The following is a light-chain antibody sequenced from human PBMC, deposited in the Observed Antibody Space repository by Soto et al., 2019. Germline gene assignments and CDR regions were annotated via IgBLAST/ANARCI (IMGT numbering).Light chain of an antibody. Sequence: QSALTQPRSVSGSPGQSVTISCTGTRSDVGGYNYVSWYQQHPGKAPKLMIYDVSKRPSGVPDRFSGSKSGNTASLTISGLQAEDEADYYCCSYAGSYKGYVFGTGTKLTVL. V-gene: IGLV2-11*01. J-gene: IGLJ1*01. CDR3: CSYAGSYKGYV. CDR1: RSDVGGYNY. CDR2: DVS.